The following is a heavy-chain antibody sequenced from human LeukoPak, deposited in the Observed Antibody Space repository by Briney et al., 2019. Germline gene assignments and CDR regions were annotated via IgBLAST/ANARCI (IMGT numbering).Heavy chain of an antibody. Sequence: SETLSLTCAVYGGSFSGYYWSWIRQPPGKGLEWSGEINHSGSTNYNPSLKSRVTISVDTSKNQFSLKLSSVTAADTAVYYCAVHGGLRYFDWLQDYWGQGTLVTVSS. CDR1: GGSFSGYY. J-gene: IGHJ4*02. CDR3: AVHGGLRYFDWLQDY. D-gene: IGHD3-9*01. CDR2: INHSGST. V-gene: IGHV4-34*01.